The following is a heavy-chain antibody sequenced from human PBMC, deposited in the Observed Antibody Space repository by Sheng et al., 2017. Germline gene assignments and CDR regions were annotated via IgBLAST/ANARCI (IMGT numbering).Heavy chain of an antibody. CDR2: IYYSGST. V-gene: IGHV4-61*01. Sequence: QVQLQESGPGLVKPSETLSLTCTVSGGSVSSGSYYWSWIRQPPGKGLGWIGYIYYSGSTNYNPSLKSRVTISLDTSKNQFSLKLTSVTAADTAVYYCARVGSSGWYLFDYWGPGNPGHRL. CDR1: GGSVSSGSYY. J-gene: IGHJ4*02. D-gene: IGHD6-19*01. CDR3: ARVGSSGWYLFDY.